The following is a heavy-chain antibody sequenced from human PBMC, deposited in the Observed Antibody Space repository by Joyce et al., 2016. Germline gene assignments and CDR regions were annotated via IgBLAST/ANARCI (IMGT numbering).Heavy chain of an antibody. V-gene: IGHV4-34*01. CDR1: GGSLSGYY. D-gene: IGHD3-10*01. J-gene: IGHJ1*01. Sequence: QVQLQEWGAGLLKPSETLSLTCAVYGGSLSGYYWSWIRQAPGMGMEWIGEVNDRGMTNYNPPLKSRATTSMNTSKNQFSRRLTTVTAADTAVYFCARARRRIILARGEMGEYLQHWGRGTVVIVSS. CDR2: VNDRGMT. CDR3: ARARRRIILARGEMGEYLQH.